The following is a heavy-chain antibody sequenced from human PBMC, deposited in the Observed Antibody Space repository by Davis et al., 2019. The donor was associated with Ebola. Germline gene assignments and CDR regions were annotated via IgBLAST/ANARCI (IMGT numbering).Heavy chain of an antibody. D-gene: IGHD4-17*01. V-gene: IGHV3-33*01. J-gene: IGHJ4*02. CDR3: ARQDGGDDYGDYVGGFYFDY. CDR2: IWGDGSAR. CDR1: GFTFVYYT. Sequence: PGGSLRLSCAASGFTFVYYTMHWVRQAPGKGLEWVAAIWGDGSARYYADSVKGRFTISRDNSKNTLYLQMNSLRVDDTAVYYCARQDGGDDYGDYVGGFYFDYWGQGTLVTLSS.